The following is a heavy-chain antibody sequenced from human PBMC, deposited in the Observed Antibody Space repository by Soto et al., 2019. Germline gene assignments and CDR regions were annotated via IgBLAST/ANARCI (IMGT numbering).Heavy chain of an antibody. CDR2: ISAYNGNT. V-gene: IGHV1-18*01. Sequence: QVQLVQSGAEVKKPGASVKVSCKASGYTFTSYGISWVRQAPGQGLEWMGWISAYNGNTNYAQKLQGRVTMTTDTXXXXXXXXXXXXXXXXXXXXXXXXXXXXXXXXXXXXIHYYYGMDVWGQGTTVTVS. CDR1: GYTFTSYG. J-gene: IGHJ6*02. CDR3: XXXXXXXXXXXXXXIHYYYGMDV.